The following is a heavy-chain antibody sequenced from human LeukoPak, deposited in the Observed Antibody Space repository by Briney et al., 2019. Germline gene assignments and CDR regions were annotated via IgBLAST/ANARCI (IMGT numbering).Heavy chain of an antibody. J-gene: IGHJ4*02. CDR3: ARDVKYYYDSSGLPLDY. D-gene: IGHD3-22*01. V-gene: IGHV7-4-1*02. Sequence: ASVKVSCKASGYTFTSYGISWVRQAPGQGLEWMGWINTNTGNPTYAQGFTGRFVFSLDTSVSTAYLQISSLKAEDTAVYYCARDVKYYYDSSGLPLDYWGQGTLVTVSS. CDR1: GYTFTSYG. CDR2: INTNTGNP.